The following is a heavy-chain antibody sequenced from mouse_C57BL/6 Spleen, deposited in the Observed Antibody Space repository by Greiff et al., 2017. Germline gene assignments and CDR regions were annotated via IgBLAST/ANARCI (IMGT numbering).Heavy chain of an antibody. J-gene: IGHJ4*01. D-gene: IGHD2-2*01. V-gene: IGHV1-9*01. CDR2: ILPGSGST. CDR3: ARGRGVTTAYYYAMDY. CDR1: GYPFTGYW. Sequence: VQLQQSGAELMKPGASVKLSCKATGYPFTGYWIEWVKQRPGHGLEWIGEILPGSGSTNYNEKFKGKATFTADTSSNTAYMQLSSLTTEDSAIYYCARGRGVTTAYYYAMDYWGQGTSVTVSS.